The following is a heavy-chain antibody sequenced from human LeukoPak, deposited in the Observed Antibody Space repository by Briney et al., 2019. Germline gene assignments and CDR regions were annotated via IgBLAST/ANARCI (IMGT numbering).Heavy chain of an antibody. D-gene: IGHD4-17*01. J-gene: IGHJ4*02. Sequence: PSETLSLTCTVSGGSVSSGSYYWSWIRQPPGKGLEWIGYIYYSGSTNYNPSRKGRVTISVDTSKNQFSLKLSSVTAADTAVYYCARVRRGDYVPDYWGQGTLVTVSS. V-gene: IGHV4-61*01. CDR1: GGSVSSGSYY. CDR2: IYYSGST. CDR3: ARVRRGDYVPDY.